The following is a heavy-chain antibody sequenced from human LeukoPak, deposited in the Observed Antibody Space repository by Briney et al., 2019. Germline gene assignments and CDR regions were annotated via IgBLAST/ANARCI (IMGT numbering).Heavy chain of an antibody. CDR3: AGRVGDSAFDI. D-gene: IGHD1-26*01. J-gene: IGHJ3*02. CDR2: ISYTGSA. V-gene: IGHV4-59*08. Sequence: PSETLSLTCTVSGGSISSYYWGWIRQPPGKGLEWIGYISYTGSANYNPSLKSRVTISVDTSKNKFSLKLSSVTAADTAVYYCAGRVGDSAFDIWGPGTMVTVSS. CDR1: GGSISSYY.